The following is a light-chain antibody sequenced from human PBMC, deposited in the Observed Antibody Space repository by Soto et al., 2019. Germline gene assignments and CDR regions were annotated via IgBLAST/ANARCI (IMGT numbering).Light chain of an antibody. Sequence: QSVLTQPRSVSGSPGQSVTISCTGTSSDVGGYNYVSWYQQHPGKAPKLMIYDVSKRPSGVPDRFSGSKSGNTASLTISGLQSEDEADYYCAAWDDSLNAVMFGGGTKVTVL. CDR2: DVS. J-gene: IGLJ3*02. CDR3: AAWDDSLNAVM. CDR1: SSDVGGYNY. V-gene: IGLV2-11*01.